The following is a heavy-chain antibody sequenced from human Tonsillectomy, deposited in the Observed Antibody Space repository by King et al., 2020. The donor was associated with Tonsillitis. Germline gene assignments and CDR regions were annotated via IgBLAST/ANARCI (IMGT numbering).Heavy chain of an antibody. CDR2: ISYDGSNK. J-gene: IGHJ6*02. CDR3: ERGRMGGYMYGSYYHGMDV. Sequence: VQLVESGGGVVQPGRSLRLSCAASGFTFSNSAMHWVRQAPGKGLEGVAVISYDGSNKYHADAVKGRLTISRDNYKNTLYLQMNSLRAEDTAVYYCERGRMGGYMYGSYYHGMDVWGQGTTVTVSS. CDR1: GFTFSNSA. D-gene: IGHD5-18*01. V-gene: IGHV3-30-3*01.